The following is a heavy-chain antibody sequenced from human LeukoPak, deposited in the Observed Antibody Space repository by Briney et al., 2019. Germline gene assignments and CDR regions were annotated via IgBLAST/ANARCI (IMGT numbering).Heavy chain of an antibody. V-gene: IGHV4-34*01. J-gene: IGHJ4*02. CDR1: GGSFSGNY. Sequence: SETLSLTCAVYGGSFSGNYWSWIRQPPGKGLEWIGEINHSGTTNYNPSLKSRVTMSVDTSKDQFSLKLMSVTAADTGVYYCARRRKVVRAGFDYWGQGTRVIVSS. CDR2: INHSGTT. D-gene: IGHD2-21*01. CDR3: ARRRKVVRAGFDY.